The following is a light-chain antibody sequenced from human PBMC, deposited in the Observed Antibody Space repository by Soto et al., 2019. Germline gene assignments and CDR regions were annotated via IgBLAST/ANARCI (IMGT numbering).Light chain of an antibody. CDR1: QSVATN. Sequence: EAVLTQSPATLSVSPGEGATLSCRASQSVATNVAWYQQRPGQAPRLLIYGASKRAIGLPARFSGSGSGTEFTLTITSLQSEDFAVYYCQQYNNWPQTFGQGTKVEIK. V-gene: IGKV3-15*01. CDR2: GAS. J-gene: IGKJ1*01. CDR3: QQYNNWPQT.